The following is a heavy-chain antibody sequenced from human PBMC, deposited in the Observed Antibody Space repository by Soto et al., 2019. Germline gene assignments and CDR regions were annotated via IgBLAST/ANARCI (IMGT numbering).Heavy chain of an antibody. CDR1: VYTFTSYG. CDR2: ISAYNGNT. V-gene: IGHV1-18*01. J-gene: IGHJ4*02. CDR3: ARDTPGYCSGGSCYSGDY. D-gene: IGHD2-15*01. Sequence: XSVKFSCKASVYTFTSYGISWVRQAPGQGLEWMGWISAYNGNTNYAQKLQGRVTMTTDTSTSTAYMELRSLRSDDTAVYYCARDTPGYCSGGSCYSGDYWGQGNLVTVSS.